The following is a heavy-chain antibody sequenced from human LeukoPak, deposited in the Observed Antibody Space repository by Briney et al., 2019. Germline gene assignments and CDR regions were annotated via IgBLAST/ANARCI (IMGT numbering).Heavy chain of an antibody. Sequence: SETLSLTCTVSSGSISTSNYYWGWVRQPPGKALEWIGNIFYSGSTYYNPSLKSRVTISVDTSKTQFSLKLSSVTAADTAVYYCARGRWLQPFDYWGQGTLVTVSS. V-gene: IGHV4-39*01. CDR3: ARGRWLQPFDY. J-gene: IGHJ4*02. CDR1: SGSISTSNYY. D-gene: IGHD5-24*01. CDR2: IFYSGST.